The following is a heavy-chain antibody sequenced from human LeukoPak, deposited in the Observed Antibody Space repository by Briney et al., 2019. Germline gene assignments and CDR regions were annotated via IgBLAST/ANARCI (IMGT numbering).Heavy chain of an antibody. D-gene: IGHD3-22*01. V-gene: IGHV3-30*04. Sequence: PGGSLRLSCAASGFTFSSYAMSWVRQAPGKGLEWVAVISYDGSNKYYADSVKGRFTISRDNSKNTLYLQMNSLRAEDTAVYYCARDHGRVTYYYDSSGYYPPDYWGQGTLVTVSS. CDR2: ISYDGSNK. CDR3: ARDHGRVTYYYDSSGYYPPDY. CDR1: GFTFSSYA. J-gene: IGHJ4*02.